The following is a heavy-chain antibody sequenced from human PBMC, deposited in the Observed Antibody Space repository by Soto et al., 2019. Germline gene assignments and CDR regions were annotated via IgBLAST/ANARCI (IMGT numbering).Heavy chain of an antibody. CDR2: IDPSDSYT. CDR1: GYSFTSYW. CDR3: ARHASYDSSGYYN. D-gene: IGHD3-22*01. V-gene: IGHV5-10-1*01. J-gene: IGHJ4*02. Sequence: PGESLKISCKGSGYSFTSYWINWVRQMPGKGLEWMGRIDPSDSYTNYSPSFQGHVTISADKSISTAYLQWSSLKASDTAMYYCARHASYDSSGYYNWGQGTLVTVSS.